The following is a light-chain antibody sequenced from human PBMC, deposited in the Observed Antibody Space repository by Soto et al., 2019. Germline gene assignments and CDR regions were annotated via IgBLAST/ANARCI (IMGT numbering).Light chain of an antibody. Sequence: EIVLTQSPGTLSLSPGERATLSCRASQSISSSYLAWYQQKPGQAPRLLIYGASSRATGIPDRFSGSGSGTEFTLTISSLQSEDLAVYYCQQYKNWLTWTFGQGTKVEI. CDR2: GAS. CDR3: QQYKNWLTWT. V-gene: IGKV3-20*01. J-gene: IGKJ1*01. CDR1: QSISSSY.